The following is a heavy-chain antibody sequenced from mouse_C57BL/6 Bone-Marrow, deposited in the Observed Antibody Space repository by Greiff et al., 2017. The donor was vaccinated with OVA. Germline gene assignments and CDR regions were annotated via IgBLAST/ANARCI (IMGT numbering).Heavy chain of an antibody. CDR1: GYTFTDYY. D-gene: IGHD1-1*01. CDR3: ARCYYGSSYLAWFAY. J-gene: IGHJ3*01. CDR2: INPNNGGT. V-gene: IGHV1-26*01. Sequence: EVKLQQSGPELVKPGASVKISCKASGYTFTDYYMNWVKQSHGKSLEWIGDINPNNGGTSYNQKFKGKATLTVDKSSSTAYMELRSLTSEDSAVYYCARCYYGSSYLAWFAYWGQGTLVTVSA.